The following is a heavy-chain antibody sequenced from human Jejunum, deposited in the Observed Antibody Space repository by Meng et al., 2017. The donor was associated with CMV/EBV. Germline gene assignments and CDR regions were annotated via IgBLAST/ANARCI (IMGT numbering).Heavy chain of an antibody. CDR1: VFIFIAYG. CDR2: IDSRCRNI. Sequence: ASVFIFIAYGINCVRHAPVRGLEWVSSIDSRCRNIYYAESLNGRFPVSIDNAKKSLYLQMRSLRADDTAVYSCAADGTAGSTTAYWGQGTLVTVSS. V-gene: IGHV3-21*01. CDR3: AADGTAGSTTAY. J-gene: IGHJ1*01. D-gene: IGHD1-7*01.